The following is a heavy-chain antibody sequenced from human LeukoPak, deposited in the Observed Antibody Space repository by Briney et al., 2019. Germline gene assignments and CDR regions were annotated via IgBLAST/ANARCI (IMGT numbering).Heavy chain of an antibody. J-gene: IGHJ5*02. CDR2: LSDVGTN. V-gene: IGHV4-59*01. Sequence: PSETLSLTCAVSGVSISSYYWSWIRQHPGKGLEWIGYLSDVGTNDYNPSLKGRVTISRDTSKNQFSLRLSSVTAADAAVYHCARDKAPGGKRWFDPWGQGALVTVSS. D-gene: IGHD4-23*01. CDR3: ARDKAPGGKRWFDP. CDR1: GVSISSYY.